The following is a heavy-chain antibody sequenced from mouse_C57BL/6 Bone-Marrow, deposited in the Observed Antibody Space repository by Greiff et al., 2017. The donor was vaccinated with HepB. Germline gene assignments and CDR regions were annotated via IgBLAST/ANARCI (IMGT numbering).Heavy chain of an antibody. CDR1: GFTFSDYY. CDR3: ARHLYYDYYYYAMDY. J-gene: IGHJ4*01. CDR2: ISNGGGST. V-gene: IGHV5-12*01. Sequence: EVKLLESGGGLVQPGGSLKLSCAASGFTFSDYYMYWVRQTSEKSLEWVAYISNGGGSTYYPDNVKGRFTISRDNAKNTLYLQRSRLKSEDTAMYYCARHLYYDYYYYAMDYWGQGNSVTVSS. D-gene: IGHD2-4*01.